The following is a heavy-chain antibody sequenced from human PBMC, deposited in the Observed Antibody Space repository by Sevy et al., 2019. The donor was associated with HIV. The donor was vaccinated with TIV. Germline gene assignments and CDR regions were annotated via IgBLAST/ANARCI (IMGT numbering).Heavy chain of an antibody. CDR1: GFTFSSYA. J-gene: IGHJ5*02. V-gene: IGHV3-23*01. D-gene: IGHD6-13*01. CDR3: AKSPRVAAAGTSGWFDP. Sequence: GGSLRLSCAASGFTFSSYAMSWVRQAPGKGLEWVSAISGSGGSTYYADSVKGRFTISRDNSKNTLYLQMNSLRAEDTAVYYCAKSPRVAAAGTSGWFDPWGQGTLVTSPQ. CDR2: ISGSGGST.